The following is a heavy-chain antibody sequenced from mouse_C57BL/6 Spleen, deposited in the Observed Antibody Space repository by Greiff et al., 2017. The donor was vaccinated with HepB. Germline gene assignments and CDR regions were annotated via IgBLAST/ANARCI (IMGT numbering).Heavy chain of an antibody. Sequence: EVQLQQSGPELVKPGASVKISCKASGYTFTDYYMNWVKQSHGKSLEWIGDINPNNGGTSYNQKFKGKATLTVDKSSSTAYMELRSLTSEDSAVYYCASSGAGYSAWFAYWGQGTLVTVSA. V-gene: IGHV1-26*01. CDR2: INPNNGGT. J-gene: IGHJ3*01. CDR1: GYTFTDYY. D-gene: IGHD2-3*01. CDR3: ASSGAGYSAWFAY.